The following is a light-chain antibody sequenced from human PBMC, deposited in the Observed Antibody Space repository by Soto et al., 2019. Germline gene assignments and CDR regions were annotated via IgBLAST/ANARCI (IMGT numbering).Light chain of an antibody. CDR1: QGISSW. Sequence: MTQSPSSVSASVGDRVTITCRASQGISSWLAWYQQKPGQAPRLLMFRTSSRATGFPARFSGSGSGTEFNLTISSLQSEDFGVYYCQQYNNWPRATFGGGTKVDIK. V-gene: IGKV3-15*01. CDR2: RTS. CDR3: QQYNNWPRAT. J-gene: IGKJ4*01.